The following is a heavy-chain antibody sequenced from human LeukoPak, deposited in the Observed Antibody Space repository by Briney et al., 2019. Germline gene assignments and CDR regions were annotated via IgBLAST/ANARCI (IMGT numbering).Heavy chain of an antibody. CDR3: ARANYYDSSGSN. Sequence: GESLKISCKGSGYSFTNYWIDWVRQVPGKGLEWMGIIYPGDSDTRYSPSFQGRVTISADKSISTAYLQWSSLKASDTAMYYCARANYYDSSGSNWGQGTMVTVSS. CDR2: IYPGDSDT. V-gene: IGHV5-51*01. CDR1: GYSFTNYW. J-gene: IGHJ3*01. D-gene: IGHD3-22*01.